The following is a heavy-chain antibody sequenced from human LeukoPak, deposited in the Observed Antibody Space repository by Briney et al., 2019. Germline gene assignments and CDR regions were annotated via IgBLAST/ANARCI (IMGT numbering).Heavy chain of an antibody. CDR1: GDSISSYY. J-gene: IGHJ6*02. CDR3: ARAPYSNYERYYYGMDV. CDR2: IYYSGST. D-gene: IGHD4-11*01. V-gene: IGHV4-59*01. Sequence: SETLSLTCTVSGDSISSYYWSWIRQPPGKGLEWIGYIYYSGSTNYNPSLKSRVTISVDTSKNQFSLKLSSVTAADTAVYYCARAPYSNYERYYYGMDVWGQGTTVTVSS.